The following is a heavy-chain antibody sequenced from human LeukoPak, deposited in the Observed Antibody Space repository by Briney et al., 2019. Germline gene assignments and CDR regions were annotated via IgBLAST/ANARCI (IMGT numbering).Heavy chain of an antibody. D-gene: IGHD5-12*01. CDR1: GYSFTSYW. CDR2: IYPGDSDT. Sequence: PGESLKFSCKGSGYSFTSYWIGWVRQMPGKGLEWMGIIYPGDSDTRYSPSFQGQVTISADKSISTAYLQWSSLKASDTAMYYCARRGYSGYDPQDWFDPWGQGTLVTVSS. CDR3: ARRGYSGYDPQDWFDP. V-gene: IGHV5-51*01. J-gene: IGHJ5*02.